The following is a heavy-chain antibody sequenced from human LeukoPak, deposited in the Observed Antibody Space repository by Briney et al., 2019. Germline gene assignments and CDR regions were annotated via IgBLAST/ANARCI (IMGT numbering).Heavy chain of an antibody. D-gene: IGHD3-3*01. CDR2: ISYDGSNK. J-gene: IGHJ4*02. CDR1: GFTFSSYA. Sequence: GGSLRLSCAASGFTFSSYAMHWVRQAPGKGLEWVAVISYDGSNKYYADSVKGRFTISRDNSKNTLYLQMNSLRAEDTAVYYCARVGLRFLEWLSPIDYWGQGTLVTVSS. CDR3: ARVGLRFLEWLSPIDY. V-gene: IGHV3-30-3*01.